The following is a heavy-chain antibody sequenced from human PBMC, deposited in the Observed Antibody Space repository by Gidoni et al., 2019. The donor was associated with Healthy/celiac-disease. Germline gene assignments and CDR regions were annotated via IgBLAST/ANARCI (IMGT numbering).Heavy chain of an antibody. J-gene: IGHJ4*02. V-gene: IGHV3-23*01. Sequence: EVQLLESGGGLVQPGGSLRLSCAASGFTFSSYAMSWVRQAPGKGLEWVSAISGSGGSTYYADSVKGRFTISRDNSKNTLYLQMNSLRAEDTAVYYCAKSYYYDSSGYSYCFDYWGQGTLVTVSS. D-gene: IGHD3-22*01. CDR3: AKSYYYDSSGYSYCFDY. CDR1: GFTFSSYA. CDR2: ISGSGGST.